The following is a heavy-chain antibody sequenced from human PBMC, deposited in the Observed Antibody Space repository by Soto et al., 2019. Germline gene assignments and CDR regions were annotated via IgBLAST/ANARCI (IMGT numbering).Heavy chain of an antibody. Sequence: QVQLVESGGGVVQPGRSLRLSCAASGFTFSNYGMHWVRQAPGKGLECVAVIWYDGSNKYYADSVKGRFTISRDNSKNTLYLQMNSLRAEDTAVYYCASEYCSGGSCYYYGMDVWGQGTTVTVSS. J-gene: IGHJ6*02. V-gene: IGHV3-33*01. CDR1: GFTFSNYG. D-gene: IGHD2-15*01. CDR2: IWYDGSNK. CDR3: ASEYCSGGSCYYYGMDV.